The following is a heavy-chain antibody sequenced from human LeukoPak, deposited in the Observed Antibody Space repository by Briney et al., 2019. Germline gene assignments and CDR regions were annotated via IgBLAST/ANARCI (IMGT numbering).Heavy chain of an antibody. D-gene: IGHD3-3*01. J-gene: IGHJ4*02. CDR1: GGTFSSYA. Sequence: ASVKVSCKASGGTFSSYAISWVRQAPGQGLEWMGRIIPILGIANYAQKFQGRVTITADKSTSTAYMELNSLRAEDTAVYHCAKSAFWNGHPFDYWGLGTLVTVSS. V-gene: IGHV1-69*04. CDR3: AKSAFWNGHPFDY. CDR2: IIPILGIA.